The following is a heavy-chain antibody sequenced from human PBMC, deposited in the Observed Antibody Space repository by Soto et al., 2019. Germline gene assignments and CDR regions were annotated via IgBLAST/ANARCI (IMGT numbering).Heavy chain of an antibody. CDR3: ARALRRSHPDIDY. CDR1: GFIFSSYT. V-gene: IGHV3-30-3*01. J-gene: IGHJ4*02. D-gene: IGHD1-26*01. CDR2: ITYDGSNQ. Sequence: GGSLRLSCAASGFIFSSYTMHWVRQAPGKGLEWVVVITYDGSNQYYADSVKGRFTISRDNSRNMLFLQMNSLRPDDTAVYYCARALRRSHPDIDYSGQGTLVTLSS.